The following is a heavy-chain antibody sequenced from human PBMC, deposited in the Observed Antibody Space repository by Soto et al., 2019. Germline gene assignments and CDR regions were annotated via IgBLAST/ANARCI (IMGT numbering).Heavy chain of an antibody. CDR1: GYTFTSYG. CDR2: INPSGGST. V-gene: IGHV1-46*01. J-gene: IGHJ5*02. Sequence: GASVKVSCKASGYTFTSYGISWVRQAPGQGLEWMGIINPSGGSTSYAQKFQGRVTMTRDTSTSTVYMELSSLRSEDTAVYYCARDGYDSSGYYYRDSNWFEPWGQGTLVSVSS. CDR3: ARDGYDSSGYYYRDSNWFEP. D-gene: IGHD3-22*01.